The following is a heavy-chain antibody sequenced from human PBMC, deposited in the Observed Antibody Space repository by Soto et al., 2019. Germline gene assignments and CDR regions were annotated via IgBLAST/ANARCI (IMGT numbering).Heavy chain of an antibody. Sequence: QVQLQESGPGLVKPSETLSLTCAVSGYSISSGCFWGWIRQPPGKGLEWIANMYHDGNTHYNPSRKRRGHLAVGTGKDQFPLKLNSVTAADTAVYYCARESYSGYHSYDYWGQGILVTVSS. CDR1: GYSISSGCF. CDR3: ARESYSGYHSYDY. J-gene: IGHJ4*02. CDR2: MYHDGNT. V-gene: IGHV4-38-2*02. D-gene: IGHD5-12*01.